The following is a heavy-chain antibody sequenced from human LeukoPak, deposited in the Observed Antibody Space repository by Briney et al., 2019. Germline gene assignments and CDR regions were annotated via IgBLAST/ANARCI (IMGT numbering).Heavy chain of an antibody. V-gene: IGHV4-34*01. CDR3: ASAPKYYYDCSGYYEDYYYYMDV. J-gene: IGHJ6*03. D-gene: IGHD3-22*01. CDR2: INHSGST. Sequence: SETLSLTCTVSGGSISNYYWSWVRQPPGKGLEWIGEINHSGSTNYNPSLKSRVTISVDTSKNQFSLKLSSVTAADTAVYYCASAPKYYYDCSGYYEDYYYYMDVWGKGTTVTVSS. CDR1: GGSISNYY.